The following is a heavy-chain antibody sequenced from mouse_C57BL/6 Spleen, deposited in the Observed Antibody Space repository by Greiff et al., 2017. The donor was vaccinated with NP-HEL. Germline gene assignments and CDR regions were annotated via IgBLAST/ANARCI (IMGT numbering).Heavy chain of an antibody. Sequence: EVQLVESGGGLVKPGGSLKLSCAASGFTFSDYGMHWVRQAPEKGLEWVAYISSGSSTIYYADTVKGRFTISRDNAKNTLFLQMTSLRSEDTAMYYCAKNWDGGFAYWGQGTLVTVSA. D-gene: IGHD4-1*01. CDR3: AKNWDGGFAY. CDR1: GFTFSDYG. CDR2: ISSGSSTI. V-gene: IGHV5-17*01. J-gene: IGHJ3*01.